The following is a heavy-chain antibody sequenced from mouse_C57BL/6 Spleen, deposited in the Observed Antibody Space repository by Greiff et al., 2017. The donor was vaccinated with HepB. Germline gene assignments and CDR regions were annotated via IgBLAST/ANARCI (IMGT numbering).Heavy chain of an antibody. V-gene: IGHV1-82*01. Sequence: QVQLKQSGPELVKPGASVKISCKASGYAFSSSWMNWVKQRPGKGLEWIGRIYPGDGDTNYNGKFKGKATLTADKSSSTAYMQLSSLTSEDSAVYFCAREGGTVPPFAYWGQGTLVTVSA. D-gene: IGHD2-14*01. CDR3: AREGGTVPPFAY. CDR2: IYPGDGDT. J-gene: IGHJ3*01. CDR1: GYAFSSSW.